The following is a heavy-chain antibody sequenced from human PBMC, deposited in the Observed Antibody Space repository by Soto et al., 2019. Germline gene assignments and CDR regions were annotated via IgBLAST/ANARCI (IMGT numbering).Heavy chain of an antibody. CDR3: TRNGPQSRNPFDY. V-gene: IGHV4-59*01. CDR1: GGSIRDYY. CDR2: IYHNGGT. Sequence: SETLSLTCSVSGGSIRDYYWSWIRQPPGKGLEWIAYIYHNGGTSYNPSLKSRVSISVDTSKKQFSLKMYSVTAADSAVYYCTRNGPQSRNPFDYWGQGTLVTVSS. J-gene: IGHJ4*02. D-gene: IGHD2-8*01.